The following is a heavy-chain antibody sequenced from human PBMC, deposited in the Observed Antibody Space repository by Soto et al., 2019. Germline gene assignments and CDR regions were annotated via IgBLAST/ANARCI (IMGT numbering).Heavy chain of an antibody. J-gene: IGHJ6*02. D-gene: IGHD2-2*01. CDR3: ATSYCSSTSCYQRYGMDV. CDR1: GYSFTSYW. Sequence: GESLKISCKGSGYSFTSYWIGWVRQMPGKGLEWMGIIYPGDSATRYSPSFQGQVTISADKSISTAYLQWSSLKASDTAMYYCATSYCSSTSCYQRYGMDVWGQGTTVTVSS. CDR2: IYPGDSAT. V-gene: IGHV5-51*01.